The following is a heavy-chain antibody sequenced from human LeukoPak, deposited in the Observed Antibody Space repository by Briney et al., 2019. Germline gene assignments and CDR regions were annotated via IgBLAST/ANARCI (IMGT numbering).Heavy chain of an antibody. V-gene: IGHV3-74*01. CDR1: GFTLSNYW. J-gene: IGHJ3*02. Sequence: GGSLRLSCAVPGFTLSNYWMHWVRQVPEKGLVWVSRINTDGSSTSYADSVKGRFTISRDNAKSTLYLQMNSLRAEDTAVYYCTRVGYCATTSCRTAFDIWGQGTVVTVSS. CDR2: INTDGSST. D-gene: IGHD2-2*01. CDR3: TRVGYCATTSCRTAFDI.